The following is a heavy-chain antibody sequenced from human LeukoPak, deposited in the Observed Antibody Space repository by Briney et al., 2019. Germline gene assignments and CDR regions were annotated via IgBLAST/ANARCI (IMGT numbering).Heavy chain of an antibody. CDR3: ARQRGVGSWSFDY. Sequence: NPSETLSLTCTVSGGSISSYYWSWIRQPPGKGLEWIGYIYYSGSTNYNPSLKSRVTISVDTSKNQFSLKLSSVTAADTAVYYCARQRGVGSWSFDYWGQGTLVTVSS. CDR1: GGSISSYY. V-gene: IGHV4-59*08. CDR2: IYYSGST. D-gene: IGHD2-15*01. J-gene: IGHJ4*02.